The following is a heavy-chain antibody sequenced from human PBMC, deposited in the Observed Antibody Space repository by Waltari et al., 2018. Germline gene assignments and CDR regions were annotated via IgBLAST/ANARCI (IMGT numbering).Heavy chain of an antibody. Sequence: EVQLVESGGGLVKPGGSLRLSCAASGFTFSSYSMNWVRQAPGKGLEWVSSISSSSSYRYYADSVKGRFTISRDNAKNSLYLQMNSLRAEDTVVYYCASGELRSSFDYWGQGTLVTVSS. CDR2: ISSSSSYR. CDR1: GFTFSSYS. J-gene: IGHJ4*02. V-gene: IGHV3-21*03. D-gene: IGHD1-7*01. CDR3: ASGELRSSFDY.